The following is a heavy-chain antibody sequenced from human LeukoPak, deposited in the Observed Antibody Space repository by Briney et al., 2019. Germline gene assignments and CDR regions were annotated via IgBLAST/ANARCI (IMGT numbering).Heavy chain of an antibody. J-gene: IGHJ6*02. Sequence: ASVKVSCKASGYTLTNYGISWVRQAPGQGLEWMGWISGYNGNTKYAQKFQSRVTMTTDTSTNTVNMELRSLRSDDTAVFYCARSGSHNYYYYGMDVWGQGTTVIVSS. CDR2: ISGYNGNT. D-gene: IGHD1-26*01. CDR1: GYTLTNYG. V-gene: IGHV1-18*01. CDR3: ARSGSHNYYYYGMDV.